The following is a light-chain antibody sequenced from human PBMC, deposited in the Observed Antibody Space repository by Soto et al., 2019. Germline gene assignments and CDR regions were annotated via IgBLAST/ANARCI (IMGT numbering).Light chain of an antibody. CDR2: GAS. CDR1: QSVRSSY. Sequence: ETVLTQSPGTLSLSPGERAALYCRASQSVRSSYLAWYQQKPGQTPRLLIYGASSRATGIPDRFSGSGSGTDFTLTISRLEPEDFAVYFCQQYSSPPATFGQGTKVEIK. V-gene: IGKV3-20*01. J-gene: IGKJ1*01. CDR3: QQYSSPPAT.